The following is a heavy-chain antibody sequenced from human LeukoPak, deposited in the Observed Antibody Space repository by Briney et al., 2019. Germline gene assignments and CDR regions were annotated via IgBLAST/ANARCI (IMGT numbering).Heavy chain of an antibody. CDR3: AKDLIQLWSNYYFDY. Sequence: GGSLRLSCAASGFTFSDYYMSWIRQAPGKGLEWVSVIYSGGTTYYADSVKGRFTISRDNSKNTLYLQMNSLRAEDTAVYYCAKDLIQLWSNYYFDYWGQGTLVTVSS. D-gene: IGHD5-18*01. CDR1: GFTFSDYY. V-gene: IGHV3-66*01. J-gene: IGHJ4*02. CDR2: IYSGGTT.